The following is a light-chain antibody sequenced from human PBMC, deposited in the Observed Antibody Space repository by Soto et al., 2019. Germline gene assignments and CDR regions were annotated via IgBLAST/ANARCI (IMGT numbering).Light chain of an antibody. CDR1: SSDVGTYNY. J-gene: IGLJ1*01. V-gene: IGLV2-14*01. CDR3: SSYTSSSTYV. CDR2: EVS. Sequence: QSVLTQPASVSGSPGQSITISCTGTSSDVGTYNYVSWNQQHPGKAPKLMIYEVSNRPSGVSNRFSGSKSGNTASLTISGLQAEYEADYYCSSYTSSSTYVFGTGTKVTVL.